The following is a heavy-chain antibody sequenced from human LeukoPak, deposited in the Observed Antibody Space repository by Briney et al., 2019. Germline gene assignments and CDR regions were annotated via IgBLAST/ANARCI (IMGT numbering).Heavy chain of an antibody. CDR1: GGSISSSSYY. Sequence: SETLSLTCTVSGGSISSSSYYWGWIRQPPGKGLEWIGSIYYSGSTYYNPSLKSRVTISVDTSKNQFSLKLSSVTAADTAVYYCAGDRYDFWSGYYYYYYYMDVWGKGTTVTVSS. V-gene: IGHV4-39*07. CDR3: AGDRYDFWSGYYYYYYYMDV. D-gene: IGHD3-3*01. J-gene: IGHJ6*03. CDR2: IYYSGST.